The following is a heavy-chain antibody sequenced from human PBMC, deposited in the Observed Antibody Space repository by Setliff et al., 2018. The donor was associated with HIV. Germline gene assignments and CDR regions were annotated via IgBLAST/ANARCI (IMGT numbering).Heavy chain of an antibody. CDR3: ARDKGPPPVVHLDY. D-gene: IGHD3-10*02. CDR1: GFTFSSYA. J-gene: IGHJ4*02. CDR2: ISGSGGST. Sequence: PGGSLRLSCAASGFTFSSYAMSWVRQAPGKGLEWVSAISGSGGSTYYADSVKGRFTISRDNSKNTLYLQMNSLRAEDTAVYYCARDKGPPPVVHLDYWGQGTLVTVSS. V-gene: IGHV3-23*01.